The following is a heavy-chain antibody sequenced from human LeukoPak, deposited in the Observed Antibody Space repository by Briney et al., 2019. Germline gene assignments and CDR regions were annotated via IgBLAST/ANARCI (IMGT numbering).Heavy chain of an antibody. Sequence: GGSLRLPCAASGFTFSSYWMYWVRQAPGKGLVWVSRINTDGSSTSYADSVKGRFSISRDIAKNTLDLQMNSLRADDTAVYYCARQTGATTTGGYYFDHWGQGTLVTVSS. J-gene: IGHJ4*02. D-gene: IGHD1-26*01. CDR1: GFTFSSYW. CDR2: INTDGSST. V-gene: IGHV3-74*01. CDR3: ARQTGATTTGGYYFDH.